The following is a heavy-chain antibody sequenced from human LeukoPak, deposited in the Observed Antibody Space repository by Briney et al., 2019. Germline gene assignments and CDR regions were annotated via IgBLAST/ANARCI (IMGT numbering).Heavy chain of an antibody. CDR1: GGTFSSYA. V-gene: IGHV1-8*03. D-gene: IGHD6-13*01. CDR2: MNPNSGNT. J-gene: IGHJ4*02. Sequence: ASVKVSCKASGGTFSSYAISWVRQAPGQGLEWMGWMNPNSGNTGYAQKFQGRVTITRNTSISTAYMELSSLRSEDTAVYYCARLGIAAAEGDYWSQGTLVTVSS. CDR3: ARLGIAAAEGDY.